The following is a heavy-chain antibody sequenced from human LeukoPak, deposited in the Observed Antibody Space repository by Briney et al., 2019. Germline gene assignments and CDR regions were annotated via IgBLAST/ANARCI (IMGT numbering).Heavy chain of an antibody. V-gene: IGHV3-30*02. CDR1: GFTFSSYG. Sequence: GGSLRLSCAASGFTFSSYGMHWVRQAPGKGLEWVAFIRYDGSNKYYADSVKGRFTISRDNSKNTLYLQMNSLRVEDTAVYYCARGVPSGVDYFDYWGQGILVTVSS. J-gene: IGHJ4*02. CDR3: ARGVPSGVDYFDY. CDR2: IRYDGSNK. D-gene: IGHD3-10*01.